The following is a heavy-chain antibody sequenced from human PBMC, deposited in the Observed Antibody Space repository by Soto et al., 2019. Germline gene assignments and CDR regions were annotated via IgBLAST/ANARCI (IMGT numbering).Heavy chain of an antibody. CDR2: ISYDGSNK. CDR3: AKDWDYYDSSGPEGDYFDY. V-gene: IGHV3-30*18. CDR1: GFTFSSYG. D-gene: IGHD3-22*01. J-gene: IGHJ4*02. Sequence: GGSLRLCCAASGFTFSSYGMHWVRQAPGKGLEWVAVISYDGSNKYYADSVKGRFTISRDNSKNTLYLQMNSLRAEDTAVYYCAKDWDYYDSSGPEGDYFDYWGQGTLVTVSS.